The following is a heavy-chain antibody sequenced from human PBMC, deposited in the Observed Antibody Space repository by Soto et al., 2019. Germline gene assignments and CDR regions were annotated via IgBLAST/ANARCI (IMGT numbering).Heavy chain of an antibody. CDR1: GFTFSSYG. Sequence: GGSLRLSCAASGFTFSSYGMHWVRQAPGKGLEWVAVIWYDGSNKYYADSVTGRFTISRDNSKNTLYLQMNSLRAEDTAVYYCARDLTPQSPQTLFDYGGQGTLVTVSS. J-gene: IGHJ4*02. CDR3: ARDLTPQSPQTLFDY. CDR2: IWYDGSNK. V-gene: IGHV3-33*08.